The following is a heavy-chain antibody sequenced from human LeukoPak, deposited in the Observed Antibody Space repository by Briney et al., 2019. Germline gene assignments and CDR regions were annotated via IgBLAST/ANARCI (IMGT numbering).Heavy chain of an antibody. Sequence: PSETLSLTCTVSGGSISSYYWSWIRQPPGKGLEWIGYIYYSGSTNYNPSLTSRVTISVDTSKNQFSLKLSSVTAADTAVYYCARIKYYYDSSGYAHWYFDLWGRGTLVTVSS. CDR3: ARIKYYYDSSGYAHWYFDL. J-gene: IGHJ2*01. CDR2: IYYSGST. CDR1: GGSISSYY. D-gene: IGHD3-22*01. V-gene: IGHV4-59*01.